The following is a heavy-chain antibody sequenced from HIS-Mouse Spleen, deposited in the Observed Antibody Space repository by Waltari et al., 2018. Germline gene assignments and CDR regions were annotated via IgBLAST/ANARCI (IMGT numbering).Heavy chain of an antibody. CDR1: GGSFSGYY. D-gene: IGHD1-1*01. J-gene: IGHJ3*02. Sequence: QVQLQQWGAGLLKPSETLSLTCAVYGGSFSGYYWSWIRQPPGKGLEWIGEINHSGSTNYSPSLKSRVTISVETSKNQFSLKLSSVTAADTAVYYCARGRFHSWNDAFDIWGQGTMVTVSS. CDR3: ARGRFHSWNDAFDI. V-gene: IGHV4-34*01. CDR2: INHSGST.